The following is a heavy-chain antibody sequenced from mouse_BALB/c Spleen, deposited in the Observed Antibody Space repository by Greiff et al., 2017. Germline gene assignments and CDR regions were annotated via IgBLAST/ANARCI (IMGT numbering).Heavy chain of an antibody. D-gene: IGHD2-14*01. J-gene: IGHJ3*01. Sequence: EVQRVESGGGLVKPGGSLKLSCAASGFTFSSYTMSWVRQTPEKRLEWVATISSGGSYTYYPDSVKGRFTISRDNAKNTLYLQMSSLKSEDTAMYYCTRDHRYDDGFAYWGQGTLVTVSA. V-gene: IGHV5-6-4*01. CDR1: GFTFSSYT. CDR3: TRDHRYDDGFAY. CDR2: ISSGGSYT.